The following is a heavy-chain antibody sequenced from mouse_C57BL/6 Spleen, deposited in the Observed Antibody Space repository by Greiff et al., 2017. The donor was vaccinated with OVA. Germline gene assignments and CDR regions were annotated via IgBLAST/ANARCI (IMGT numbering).Heavy chain of an antibody. V-gene: IGHV1-53*01. CDR2: INPSNGGT. CDR1: GYTFTSYW. CDR3: ARFARTSGYFDY. D-gene: IGHD3-2*02. Sequence: QVQLQQPGTDLVKPGASVKLSCKASGYTFTSYWMHWVKQRPGQGLEWIGNINPSNGGTNYNEKFKSKATLTVDKSSSTAYMQLSSLTSEDSAVYYCARFARTSGYFDYWGQGTTLTVSS. J-gene: IGHJ2*01.